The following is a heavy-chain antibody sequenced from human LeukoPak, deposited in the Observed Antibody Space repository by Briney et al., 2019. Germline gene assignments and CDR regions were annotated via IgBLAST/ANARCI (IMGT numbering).Heavy chain of an antibody. J-gene: IGHJ6*02. D-gene: IGHD1-1*01. CDR3: ARVQLNHYGMDV. V-gene: IGHV3-48*03. CDR2: ISSSGNTI. CDR1: GFTLSSYE. Sequence: GGSLRLSCAASGFTLSSYEMNWVRQAPGKGLEWVSYISSSGNTIYYADSVKGRFTISRENAKNSLYLQMNSLRAGDTAVYYCARVQLNHYGMDVWGQGTTVTVSS.